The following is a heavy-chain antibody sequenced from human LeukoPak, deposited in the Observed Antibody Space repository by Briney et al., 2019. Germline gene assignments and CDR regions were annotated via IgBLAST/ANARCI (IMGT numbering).Heavy chain of an antibody. D-gene: IGHD3-9*01. Sequence: SVKDSCKASGGTFSSYTISWVRQAPGQGLEWMGRIIPILGIANYAQKFQGRVTITADKSTSTAYMELSSLRSEDTAVYYCARDRHYNILTGSLFDYWGQGTLVTVSS. CDR3: ARDRHYNILTGSLFDY. CDR2: IIPILGIA. V-gene: IGHV1-69*04. CDR1: GGTFSSYT. J-gene: IGHJ4*02.